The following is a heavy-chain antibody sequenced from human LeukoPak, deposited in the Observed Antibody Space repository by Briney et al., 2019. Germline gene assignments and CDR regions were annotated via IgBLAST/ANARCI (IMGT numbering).Heavy chain of an antibody. J-gene: IGHJ5*02. CDR3: ARVVGATTTDWFDP. Sequence: ASVKVSCKASGYTFTSYGISWVRQAPGQGLEWMGWISAYNGNTNYAQKLQGRVTMTTDTSTNAAYMELRSLRSDDTAVYYCARVVGATTTDWFDPWGQGTLVTVSS. CDR1: GYTFTSYG. V-gene: IGHV1-18*01. CDR2: ISAYNGNT. D-gene: IGHD1-26*01.